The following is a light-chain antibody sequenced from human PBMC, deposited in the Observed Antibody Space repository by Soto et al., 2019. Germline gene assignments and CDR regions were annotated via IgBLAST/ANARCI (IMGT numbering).Light chain of an antibody. J-gene: IGLJ1*01. CDR2: EVS. V-gene: IGLV2-14*01. CDR1: SSDVGGYNY. CDR3: SSYTSSSTPDV. Sequence: QSALTQPASVSGSPGQSITISCTGTSSDVGGYNYVSWYQQHPGKAPKLMIYEVSNRPSGVSNRFSGSKSGNTASLTISGRQAEDEADYYCSSYTSSSTPDVFGTGTKLTVL.